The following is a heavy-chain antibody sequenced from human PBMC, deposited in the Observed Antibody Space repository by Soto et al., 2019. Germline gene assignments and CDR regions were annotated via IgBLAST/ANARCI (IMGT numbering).Heavy chain of an antibody. CDR2: IYHTGST. J-gene: IGHJ4*02. CDR3: TRGPNYIWGSYRPFDY. V-gene: IGHV4-59*01. Sequence: SETLSLTCTVSGGSIGTYYWSWIRQPPGKELEWIGYIYHTGSTKYNPSLKSRVTISVDTSKEQFSLKLSSATAADTAVYYCTRGPNYIWGSYRPFDYWGPGILVTVSS. D-gene: IGHD3-16*02. CDR1: GGSIGTYY.